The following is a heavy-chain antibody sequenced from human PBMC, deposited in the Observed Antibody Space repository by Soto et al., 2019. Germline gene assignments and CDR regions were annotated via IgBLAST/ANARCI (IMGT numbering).Heavy chain of an antibody. CDR2: MNPNSGNT. CDR1: GYTFTSYD. CDR3: ARGRVGYDYVWGSYALYSAYFDY. D-gene: IGHD3-16*01. V-gene: IGHV1-8*01. J-gene: IGHJ4*02. Sequence: VASVKVSCKASGYTFTSYDINWLRQSTGQGLEWMGWMNPNSGNTGYAQKFQGRVTMTRNTSISTAYMELSSLRPEDTAVYYCARGRVGYDYVWGSYALYSAYFDYWGQGTLVTVSS.